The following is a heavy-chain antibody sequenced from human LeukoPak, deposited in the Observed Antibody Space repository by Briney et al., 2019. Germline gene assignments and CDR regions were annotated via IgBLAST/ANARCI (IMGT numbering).Heavy chain of an antibody. CDR3: ARDSRSGYGAIDY. V-gene: IGHV3-74*01. Sequence: PGGSLRLSCAASGFTFSGYWMHWVRQTPGKGLVWVSVMNTGGSNTNYADSVKGRFTISRDNAKNTLYLQMDSLRVEDTAVYYCARDSRSGYGAIDYWGQGTLVTVSS. CDR2: MNTGGSNT. CDR1: GFTFSGYW. J-gene: IGHJ4*02. D-gene: IGHD4-17*01.